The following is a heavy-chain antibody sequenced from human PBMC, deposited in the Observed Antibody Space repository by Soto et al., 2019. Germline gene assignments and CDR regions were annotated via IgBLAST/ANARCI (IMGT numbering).Heavy chain of an antibody. V-gene: IGHV3-64*01. J-gene: IGHJ4*02. D-gene: IGHD3-22*01. Sequence: EVQLVESGGGVVQPGGSLRLSCAASGFTFSTYAMHWVRQAPGKGLEYVSAISSNGGNTYYANSVKGRFTVSRDNSKNMLYLQMGSLTTKDMAVYYCATSKGGLRIVGRPDYRGQGTPVTLSS. CDR1: GFTFSTYA. CDR3: ATSKGGLRIVGRPDY. CDR2: ISSNGGNT.